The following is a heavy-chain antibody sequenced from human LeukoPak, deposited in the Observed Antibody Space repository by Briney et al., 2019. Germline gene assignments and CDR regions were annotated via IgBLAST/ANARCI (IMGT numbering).Heavy chain of an antibody. CDR1: GFTFSSYA. V-gene: IGHV3-23*01. D-gene: IGHD2-15*01. CDR3: AKRPGGGLYYYYYMDV. CDR2: ISGSGGST. J-gene: IGHJ6*03. Sequence: GGSLRLSCAASGFTFSSYAMSWVRQAPGKGLEWVSAISGSGGSTYYADSVKGRFTISRDNSKNTLYLQTNSLRAEDTAVYYCAKRPGGGLYYYYYMDVWGKGTTVTVSS.